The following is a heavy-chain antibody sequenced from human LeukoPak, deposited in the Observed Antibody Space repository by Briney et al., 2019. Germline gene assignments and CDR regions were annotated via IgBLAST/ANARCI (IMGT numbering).Heavy chain of an antibody. D-gene: IGHD2-2*02. V-gene: IGHV4-59*01. CDR3: ASSTYCSSTSCYKPFDY. J-gene: IGHJ4*02. CDR2: IYYSGST. Sequence: SETLSLTCTVSGGSISSYYWSWIRQPPGKGLEWIGNIYYSGSTNYNPSLKSRVTISVDTSKNQFSLKLSSVTAADTAVYYCASSTYCSSTSCYKPFDYWGQGTLVTVSS. CDR1: GGSISSYY.